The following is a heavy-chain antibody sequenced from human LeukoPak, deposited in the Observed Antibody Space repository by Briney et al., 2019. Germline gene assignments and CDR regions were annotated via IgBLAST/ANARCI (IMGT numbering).Heavy chain of an antibody. J-gene: IGHJ4*02. D-gene: IGHD3-22*01. Sequence: PGGSLRLSCAASGFTFRNYAMNWVRQAPGKGLEWVSGINANGGSTYYADSVKGRFTISRDNSKNTLCLQMNSLRADDTAVYYCFYYYDSSGTNPRDYWGQGSLVTVSS. CDR2: INANGGST. CDR3: FYYYDSSGTNPRDY. V-gene: IGHV3-23*01. CDR1: GFTFRNYA.